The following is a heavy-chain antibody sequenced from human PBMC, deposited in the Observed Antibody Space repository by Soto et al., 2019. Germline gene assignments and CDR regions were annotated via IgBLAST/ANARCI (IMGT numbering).Heavy chain of an antibody. V-gene: IGHV1-69*06. CDR1: GGIHSSLT. Sequence: SVKVSCKASGGIHSSLTFSWVRQAPGQGLEWMGGILPLSGTPKYAQKFQGRVTITRDTSASTAYMELSSLKSEDTAVYYCARGERLYYFYYGMDVWGQGSTVTVSS. J-gene: IGHJ6*02. D-gene: IGHD3-3*01. CDR3: ARGERLYYFYYGMDV. CDR2: ILPLSGTP.